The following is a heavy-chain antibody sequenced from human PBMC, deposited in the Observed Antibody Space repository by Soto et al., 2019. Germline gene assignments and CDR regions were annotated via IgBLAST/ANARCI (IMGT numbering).Heavy chain of an antibody. J-gene: IGHJ5*02. Sequence: QVQLQESGPGLVKSSETLSLTCTVSGGSISSNYWSWIRQPPGKGLEWIGYIYNSGSTNYTPSLKSRVTISVHTSNNHFPLTLSSVPTAATALYYCARLRVAVGTSDWFDRWGQGTLVTVSS. CDR3: ARLRVAVGTSDWFDR. CDR1: GGSISSNY. D-gene: IGHD6-13*01. CDR2: IYNSGST. V-gene: IGHV4-59*08.